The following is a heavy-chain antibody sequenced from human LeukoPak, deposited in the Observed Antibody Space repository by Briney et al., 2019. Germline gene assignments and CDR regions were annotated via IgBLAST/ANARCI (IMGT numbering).Heavy chain of an antibody. Sequence: GGSLRLSCAASGFTFSSYSMNWVRQAPGKGLEWVSSISSSSSYIYYADSVKGRFTISRDNAKNSLYLQMNSLRAEDTAVYYCARARGCSSTSCFDGEAFDIWGQGTMVTVSS. CDR2: ISSSSSYI. D-gene: IGHD2-2*01. CDR3: ARARGCSSTSCFDGEAFDI. CDR1: GFTFSSYS. J-gene: IGHJ3*02. V-gene: IGHV3-21*01.